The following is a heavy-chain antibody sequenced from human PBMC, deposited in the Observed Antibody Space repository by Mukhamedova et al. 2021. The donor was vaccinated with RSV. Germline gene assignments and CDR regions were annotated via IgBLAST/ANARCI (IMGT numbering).Heavy chain of an antibody. Sequence: NTRYSQKFQGRITITRDTSASTAYMELNSLSSEDSAVYYCATGFCGTSCYYLDYWGQGTLVTVSP. CDR2: NT. V-gene: IGHV1-3*01. J-gene: IGHJ4*02. D-gene: IGHD2-2*01. CDR3: ATGFCGTSCYYLDY.